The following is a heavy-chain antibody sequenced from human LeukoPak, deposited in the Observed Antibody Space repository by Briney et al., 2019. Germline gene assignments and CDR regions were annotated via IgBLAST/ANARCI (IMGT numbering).Heavy chain of an antibody. CDR2: INPNSGGT. Sequence: GASVKVSCKASGYTFTGYYMHWVRQAPGQGLEWMGWINPNSGGTNYAQKFQGRVTMTRDTSISTAYMELSRLRSDDTAVYYCARSGSSWSLIIDYWGQGTLVTVPS. CDR1: GYTFTGYY. D-gene: IGHD6-13*01. V-gene: IGHV1-2*02. CDR3: ARSGSSWSLIIDY. J-gene: IGHJ4*02.